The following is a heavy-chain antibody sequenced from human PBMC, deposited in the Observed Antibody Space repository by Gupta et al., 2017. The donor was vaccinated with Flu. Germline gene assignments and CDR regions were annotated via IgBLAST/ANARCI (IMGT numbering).Heavy chain of an antibody. CDR2: INHSGST. V-gene: IGHV4-34*01. D-gene: IGHD1-26*01. J-gene: IGHJ6*02. CDR3: ARVGQWELLVWVYGMDV. Sequence: PGKGLGWIGEINHSGSTNYNPSLKSRVTISVDTSKNQFSLKLSSVTAADTAVYYCARVGQWELLVWVYGMDVWGQGTTVTVSS.